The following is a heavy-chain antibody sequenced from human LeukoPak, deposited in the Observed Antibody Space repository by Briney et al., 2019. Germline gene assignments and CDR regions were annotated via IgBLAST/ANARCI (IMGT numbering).Heavy chain of an antibody. D-gene: IGHD3-9*01. CDR1: GFTFSNAW. V-gene: IGHV3-15*01. J-gene: IGHJ4*02. CDR2: IKSKTDGWTT. Sequence: GGSLRLSRAASGFTFSNAWMSWVRQAPGKGLEWVGRIKSKTDGWTTDYAAPVKGRFTIPRDDSKNTLYLQMNSLKTEDTAVYYCTTDSTSTYYDILTGYSVSVYWGQGTLVTVSS. CDR3: TTDSTSTYYDILTGYSVSVY.